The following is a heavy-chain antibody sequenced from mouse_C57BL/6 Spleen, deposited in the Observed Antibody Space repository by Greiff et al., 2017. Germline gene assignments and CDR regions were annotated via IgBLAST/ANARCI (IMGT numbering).Heavy chain of an antibody. CDR3: ARGGIYDDYFDY. V-gene: IGHV5-17*01. D-gene: IGHD2-12*01. Sequence: EVQLQESGGGLVKPGGSLKLSCAASGFTFSDYGMHWVRQAPEKGLEWVAYISSGSSTIYYADTVKGRFTISRDNAKNTLFLQMTSLRSEDTAMYYCARGGIYDDYFDYWGQGTTLTVSS. CDR2: ISSGSSTI. CDR1: GFTFSDYG. J-gene: IGHJ2*01.